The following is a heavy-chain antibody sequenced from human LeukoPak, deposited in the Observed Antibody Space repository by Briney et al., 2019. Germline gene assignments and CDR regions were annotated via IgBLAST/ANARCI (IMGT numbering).Heavy chain of an antibody. CDR1: GFTFSSYA. V-gene: IGHV3-23*01. Sequence: PGGSLRLSCAASGFTFSSYAMSWVRQATGKGLEWVSAISGSGGSTYYADSVKGRFTISRDNSKNTLYLQMNSLRAEDTAVYYCAKDLGYSSGWYIDYWGQGTLVTVSS. CDR2: ISGSGGST. J-gene: IGHJ4*02. CDR3: AKDLGYSSGWYIDY. D-gene: IGHD6-19*01.